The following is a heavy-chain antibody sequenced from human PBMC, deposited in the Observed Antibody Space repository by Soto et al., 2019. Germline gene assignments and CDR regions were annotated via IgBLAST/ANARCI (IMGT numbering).Heavy chain of an antibody. CDR1: GYTFTSYY. Sequence: ASVKVSCKASGYTFTSYYMHWVRQAPGQGLEWMGIINPSGGSTSYAQKFQGRVTMTRDTSTSTVYMELSSLRSEDTAVYYCARSKPHFYSYGYAGYFDSWGQGTLVTVSS. V-gene: IGHV1-46*01. CDR2: INPSGGST. J-gene: IGHJ4*02. D-gene: IGHD5-18*01. CDR3: ARSKPHFYSYGYAGYFDS.